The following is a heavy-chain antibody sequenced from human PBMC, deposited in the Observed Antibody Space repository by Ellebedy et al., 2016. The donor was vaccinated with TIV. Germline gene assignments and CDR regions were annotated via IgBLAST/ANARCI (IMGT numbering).Heavy chain of an antibody. Sequence: AASVKVSCKASGYTLIDYGISWVRQAPGQGLEWMGWITAYNGNTHYAQKFLGRVALTTDSSTNTAYMELRSLRFDDTAGYYCSREPKPTGIYFDFWGQGTLVTVSS. CDR2: ITAYNGNT. D-gene: IGHD3-9*01. V-gene: IGHV1-18*01. CDR1: GYTLIDYG. J-gene: IGHJ4*02. CDR3: SREPKPTGIYFDF.